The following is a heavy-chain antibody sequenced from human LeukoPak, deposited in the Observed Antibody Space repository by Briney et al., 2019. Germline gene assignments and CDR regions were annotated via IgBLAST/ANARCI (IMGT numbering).Heavy chain of an antibody. CDR2: ISTSSSYI. Sequence: PGGSLRLSCAASGFTFSSHSMTWVRQAPGKGLEWVSSISTSSSYIYYADSVKGRFTISRDNAKKSLYLQMNSLRAEDTAVYYCARTNWNGGPWGQGTLVTVSS. CDR3: ARTNWNGGP. J-gene: IGHJ5*02. D-gene: IGHD1-1*01. CDR1: GFTFSSHS. V-gene: IGHV3-21*04.